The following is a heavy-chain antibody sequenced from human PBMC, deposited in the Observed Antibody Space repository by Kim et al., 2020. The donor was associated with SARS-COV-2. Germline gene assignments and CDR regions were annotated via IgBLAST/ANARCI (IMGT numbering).Heavy chain of an antibody. D-gene: IGHD2-15*01. CDR2: IWNDGTYE. V-gene: IGHV3-33*06. CDR1: GFTFSGYA. Sequence: GGSLRLSCAASGFTFSGYAMPWVRQAPGKGLAWVTLIWNDGTYEKYADSVKGRFTISRDNSKNTLYLQLNSLRVEDTAVYCCGKGTTIGSYIIVFWGQGTLV. J-gene: IGHJ4*02. CDR3: GKGTTIGSYIIVF.